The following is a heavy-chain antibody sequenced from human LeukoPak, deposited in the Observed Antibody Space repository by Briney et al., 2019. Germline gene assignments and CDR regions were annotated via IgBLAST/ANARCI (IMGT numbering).Heavy chain of an antibody. D-gene: IGHD3-9*01. CDR3: TDILRL. CDR1: GFTFSSYG. J-gene: IGHJ4*02. CDR2: ISYDGSNK. V-gene: IGHV3-33*05. Sequence: GGSLRLSCAASGFTFSSYGMHWVRQAPGKGLEWVAVISYDGSNKYYADSVKGRFSISRDNSRNMMYLQMSSLRPEDTAMYYCTDILRLWGQGSLVTVSA.